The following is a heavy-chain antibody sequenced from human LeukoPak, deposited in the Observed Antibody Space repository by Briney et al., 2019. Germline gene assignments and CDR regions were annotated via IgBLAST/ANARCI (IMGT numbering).Heavy chain of an antibody. CDR3: ARSGRGTYYYFDL. J-gene: IGHJ4*02. Sequence: ASVKVSCKASTYTFTRYGISWVRQAPGQGLEWMGWISGYNGNTNYAQKFLGRVSMTADTASSTAYMELRSLTSDDTAMYYCARSGRGTYYYFDLWGQGTLVTVSS. CDR1: TYTFTRYG. V-gene: IGHV1-18*01. CDR2: ISGYNGNT. D-gene: IGHD5-12*01.